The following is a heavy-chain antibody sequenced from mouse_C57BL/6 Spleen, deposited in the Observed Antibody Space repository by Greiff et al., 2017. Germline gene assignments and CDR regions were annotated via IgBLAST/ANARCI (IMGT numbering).Heavy chain of an antibody. Sequence: VQLQQSGPELVKPGASVKISCKASGYSFTSYYIHWVKQRPGQGLEWIGWIYPGSGNTKYNEKFKGKATLTADTSSSTAYMQLSSLTSEDSAVYYCARPFTTVYFDYWRQGTTLAVSS. D-gene: IGHD1-1*01. J-gene: IGHJ2*01. CDR2: IYPGSGNT. CDR3: ARPFTTVYFDY. CDR1: GYSFTSYY. V-gene: IGHV1-66*01.